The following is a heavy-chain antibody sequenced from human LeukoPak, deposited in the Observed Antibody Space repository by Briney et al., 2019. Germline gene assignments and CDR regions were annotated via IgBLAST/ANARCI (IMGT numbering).Heavy chain of an antibody. Sequence: GGSLRLSCIGSGFTFSSYGMNWVRQAPGKGLEWVPSISSRSSYKFYADSVKGRFTISRDNAKNSLYLQMNSLRAEDTAIYYCARDRDGLHDAFDMWDLGTLVTVS. CDR1: GFTFSSYG. V-gene: IGHV3-21*01. CDR3: ARDRDGLHDAFDM. D-gene: IGHD3/OR15-3a*01. J-gene: IGHJ3*02. CDR2: ISSRSSYK.